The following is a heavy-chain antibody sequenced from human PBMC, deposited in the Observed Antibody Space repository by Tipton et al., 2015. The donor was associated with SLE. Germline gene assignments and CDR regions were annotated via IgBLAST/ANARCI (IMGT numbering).Heavy chain of an antibody. J-gene: IGHJ1*01. CDR3: AREPVVGATTYFQR. CDR1: GYSISSGYY. Sequence: TLSPTCAVSGYSISSGYYWGWIRQPPGKALEWIGSIYHSGSTYYNPSLKSRVTISVDTSKNQFSLKLSSVTAADTAVYYCAREPVVGATTYFQRRGQSTLVTVSS. V-gene: IGHV4-38-2*02. CDR2: IYHSGST. D-gene: IGHD1-26*01.